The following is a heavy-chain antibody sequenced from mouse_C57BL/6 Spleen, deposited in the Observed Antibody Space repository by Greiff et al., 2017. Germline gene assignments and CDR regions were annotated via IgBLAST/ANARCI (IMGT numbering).Heavy chain of an antibody. D-gene: IGHD1-1*01. CDR2: IDPETGGT. CDR3: TRSLYYGSGLAY. J-gene: IGHJ3*01. CDR1: GYTFTDYE. Sequence: VQLQQSGAELVRPGASVTLSCKASGYTFTDYEMHWVKQTPVHGLEWIGAIDPETGGTAYNQKFKGQAILTADKSSSTAYMELSSLTSEDSAVYYCTRSLYYGSGLAYWGQGTLVTVSA. V-gene: IGHV1-15*01.